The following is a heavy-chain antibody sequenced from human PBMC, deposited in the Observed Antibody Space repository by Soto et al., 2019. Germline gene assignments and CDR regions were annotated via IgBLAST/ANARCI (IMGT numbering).Heavy chain of an antibody. J-gene: IGHJ4*02. D-gene: IGHD2-2*03. CDR2: INSDGSGT. V-gene: IGHV3-74*01. CDR3: VDPYFFDY. CDR1: GFTLSSHW. Sequence: TGGSLRLSCAASGFTLSSHWMHWVRQAPGKGLVWVSRINSDGSGTSYADSVKGRFTISRDNAKNTLYLQMNSLRAEDTALYYCVDPYFFDYWGQGTLVTVSS.